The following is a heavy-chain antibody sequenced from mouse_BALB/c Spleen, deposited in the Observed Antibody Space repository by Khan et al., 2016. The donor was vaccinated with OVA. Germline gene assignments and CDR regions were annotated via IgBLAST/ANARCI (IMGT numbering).Heavy chain of an antibody. V-gene: IGHV1S22*01. Sequence: LQQPGSELVRPGASVKLSCKASGYTFTSYWMHWVKQRPGQGLEWIGDIYPGSGSTNYDEKFKSKATLTVDTSSSTDYMQLSSLTSEDSAVYYCTRWSYWFAYWGQGTLVTVSA. CDR3: TRWSYWFAY. D-gene: IGHD2-12*01. J-gene: IGHJ3*01. CDR1: GYTFTSYW. CDR2: IYPGSGST.